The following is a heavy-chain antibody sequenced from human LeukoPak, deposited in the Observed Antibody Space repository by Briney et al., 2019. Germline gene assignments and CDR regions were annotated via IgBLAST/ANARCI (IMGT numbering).Heavy chain of an antibody. CDR1: GSSLSTSGVG. CDR3: ARTRYYYDSSGYYRVVDY. V-gene: IGHV2-5*01. D-gene: IGHD3-22*01. CDR2: IYWNDDK. J-gene: IGHJ4*02. Sequence: SGPTLVNPTQTLTLTCTFSGSSLSTSGVGVGWIRQPPGKALEWLALIYWNDDKRYSPSLKSRLTITKDTSKNQVVLTMTNMDPVDTATYYCARTRYYYDSSGYYRVVDYWGQGTLVTVSS.